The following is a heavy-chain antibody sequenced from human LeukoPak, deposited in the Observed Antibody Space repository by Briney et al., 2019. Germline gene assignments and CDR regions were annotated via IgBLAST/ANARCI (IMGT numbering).Heavy chain of an antibody. J-gene: IGHJ4*02. CDR3: AKAEGPYYFDY. Sequence: GGSLRLSCAASGFTFSSYSMNWVRQAPGKGLEWVSSISSSSSYIYYADSVKGRFTISRDNSKNTLYLQMNSLRAEDTAVYYCAKAEGPYYFDYWGQGTLVTVSS. V-gene: IGHV3-21*04. CDR2: ISSSSSYI. CDR1: GFTFSSYS.